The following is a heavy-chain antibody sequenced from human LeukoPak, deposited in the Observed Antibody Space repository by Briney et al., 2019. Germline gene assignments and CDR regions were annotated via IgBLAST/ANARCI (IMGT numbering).Heavy chain of an antibody. CDR2: ISGDGGST. J-gene: IGHJ6*02. CDR3: AKDKQWLVDYYYNGMDV. CDR1: GFTFDDYA. V-gene: IGHV3-43*02. D-gene: IGHD6-19*01. Sequence: GGSLSFSCAASGFTFDDYAMHWVRQAPGPGLEWVSLISGDGGSTEYADSVKGRFTMSRDNSKNSLYLQMNSLRTEDTAMYYCAKDKQWLVDYYYNGMDVWGQGTTVTVSS.